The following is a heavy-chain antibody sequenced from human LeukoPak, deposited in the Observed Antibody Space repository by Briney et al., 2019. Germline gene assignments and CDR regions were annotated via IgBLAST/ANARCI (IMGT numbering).Heavy chain of an antibody. J-gene: IGHJ4*02. CDR3: ARMIAVAGPYFFDY. V-gene: IGHV3-21*01. CDR2: ITSINSYI. Sequence: SGGSLRLSCAASGFTFSSYSISCVRQAPGKGLEWVSSITSINSYIYYADSVKGRFTISRDNAKNSLYLHMNSLGAEDTAVYFCARMIAVAGPYFFDYWGQGTLVTVSS. D-gene: IGHD6-19*01. CDR1: GFTFSSYS.